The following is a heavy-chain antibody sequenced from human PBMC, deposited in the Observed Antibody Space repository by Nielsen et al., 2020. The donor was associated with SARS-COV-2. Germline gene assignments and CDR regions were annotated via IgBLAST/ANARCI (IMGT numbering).Heavy chain of an antibody. Sequence: GALRLSCAASGFTFSSYSMNWVRQAPGKGLEWVSSISSSSSYIYYADSVKGRFTISRDNAKNSLYLQMNSLRAEDTAVYYCARGGAVAGLLDYWGQGTLVTVSS. CDR1: GFTFSSYS. CDR2: ISSSSSYI. J-gene: IGHJ4*02. D-gene: IGHD6-19*01. V-gene: IGHV3-21*01. CDR3: ARGGAVAGLLDY.